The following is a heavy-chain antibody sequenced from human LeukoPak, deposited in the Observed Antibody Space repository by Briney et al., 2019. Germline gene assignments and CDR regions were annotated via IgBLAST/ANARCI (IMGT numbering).Heavy chain of an antibody. Sequence: ASVKVSCKASGYTFTGYYMHWVRQAPGQGLEWMGIINPSGGSTSYAQKFQGRVSMTRDTSTSTVSMELSSLRSDDTAVYYCARTVYDILSGFDYWGQGTLVTVSS. D-gene: IGHD3-9*01. V-gene: IGHV1-46*01. J-gene: IGHJ4*02. CDR2: INPSGGST. CDR1: GYTFTGYY. CDR3: ARTVYDILSGFDY.